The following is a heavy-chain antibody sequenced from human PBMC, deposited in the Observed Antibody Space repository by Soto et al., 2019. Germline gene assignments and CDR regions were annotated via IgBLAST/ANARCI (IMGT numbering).Heavy chain of an antibody. CDR2: IYYSGST. Sequence: PSETLSSTCAVSGGSICSGGYSWSWIQQPPGKGLEWIGYIYYSGSTNYNPSLKSRVTISVDTSKNQFSLKLSSVTAADTAVYYCARQKDTAMVSYYYYYGMDVWGQGTTVTVSS. V-gene: IGHV4-61*08. CDR1: GGSICSGGYS. D-gene: IGHD5-18*01. J-gene: IGHJ6*02. CDR3: ARQKDTAMVSYYYYYGMDV.